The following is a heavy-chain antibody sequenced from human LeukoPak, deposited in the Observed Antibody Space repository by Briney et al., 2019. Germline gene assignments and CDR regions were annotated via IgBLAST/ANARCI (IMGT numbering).Heavy chain of an antibody. J-gene: IGHJ6*02. CDR1: GGSISSYY. V-gene: IGHV4-59*05. D-gene: IGHD3-3*01. CDR3: ARPYHYDFWSGYSYGMDV. Sequence: SETLSLTCTVSGGSISSYYWSWIRQPPGKGLEWIGSIYYSGSTYYNPSLKSRVTISVDTSKNQFSLKLSSVTAADTAVYYCARPYHYDFWSGYSYGMDVWGQGTTVTVSS. CDR2: IYYSGST.